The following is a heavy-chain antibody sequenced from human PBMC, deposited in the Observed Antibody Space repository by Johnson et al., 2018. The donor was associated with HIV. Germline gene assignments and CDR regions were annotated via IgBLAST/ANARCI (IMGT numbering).Heavy chain of an antibody. CDR2: TSYDGSNK. CDR3: TTDLGLEWSEGNDAFDI. D-gene: IGHD3-3*01. Sequence: QVQLVESGGGVVQPGRSLRLSCAASGFTLSSYDIHWVRQAPGKGLEWVAGTSYDGSNKYYADSVKGRFTISRDDSKNTLYLQMNSLKTEDTAVYYCTTDLGLEWSEGNDAFDIWGQGTMVTVSS. V-gene: IGHV3-30*04. CDR1: GFTLSSYD. J-gene: IGHJ3*02.